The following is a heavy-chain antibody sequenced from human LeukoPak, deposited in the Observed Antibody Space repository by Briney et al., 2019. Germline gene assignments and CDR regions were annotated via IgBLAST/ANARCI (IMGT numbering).Heavy chain of an antibody. CDR2: IQPDGSEK. Sequence: GGSLRLSCAVSGFTLTTYAMSWVRQAPGKGLEWVATIQPDGSEKYYVDSVKGRFTISRDNAKNSLYLQMNDLRGEDTAVYYCARDPQRRSDYWGQGTLVTVSS. CDR1: GFTLTTYA. V-gene: IGHV3-7*01. J-gene: IGHJ4*02. CDR3: ARDPQRRSDY.